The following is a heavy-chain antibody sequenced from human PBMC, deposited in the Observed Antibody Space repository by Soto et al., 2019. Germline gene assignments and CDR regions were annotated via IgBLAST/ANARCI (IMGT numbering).Heavy chain of an antibody. D-gene: IGHD6-13*01. CDR2: ISAYNGNT. Sequence: ASVKVSCKASGYTFTSYGISWVRQAPGQGLEWMGWISAYNGNTNYAQKLQGRVTMTTDTSTSTAYMELRSLRSDDTAVYYCARDLSSSWLHPYNCFDPSGQGTRVTVAS. CDR1: GYTFTSYG. J-gene: IGHJ5*02. CDR3: ARDLSSSWLHPYNCFDP. V-gene: IGHV1-18*01.